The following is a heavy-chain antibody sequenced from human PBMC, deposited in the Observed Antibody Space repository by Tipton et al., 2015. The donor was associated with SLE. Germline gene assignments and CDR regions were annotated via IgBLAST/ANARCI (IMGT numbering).Heavy chain of an antibody. V-gene: IGHV3-23*03. Sequence: SLRLSCAASGFTFSSYAMSWVRRAPGKGLEWVSIIYSGDSSTYYADSVKGRFTISRDNYKNTLYLQMNSLRAEDTAVYYCARVLIIYYGMDVWGQGTTVTVSS. CDR3: ARVLIIYYGMDV. D-gene: IGHD3-10*01. J-gene: IGHJ6*02. CDR2: IYSGDSST. CDR1: GFTFSSYA.